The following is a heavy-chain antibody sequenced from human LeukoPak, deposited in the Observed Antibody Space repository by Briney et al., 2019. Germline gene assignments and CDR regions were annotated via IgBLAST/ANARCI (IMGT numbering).Heavy chain of an antibody. Sequence: GESLKISCKGSGYSFTSYWIGGGRQMPGKGLEWMGIIYHGDSDTRYSQSFQGQVTTSADNSISTAYLQCSRLKAADTAMYYRARYITGTSRVFDYWGQGTLVTVSS. CDR1: GYSFTSYW. CDR3: ARYITGTSRVFDY. CDR2: IYHGDSDT. J-gene: IGHJ4*02. D-gene: IGHD1-20*01. V-gene: IGHV5-51*01.